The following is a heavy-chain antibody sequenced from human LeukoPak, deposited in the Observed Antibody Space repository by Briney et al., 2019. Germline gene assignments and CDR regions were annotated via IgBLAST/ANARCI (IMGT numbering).Heavy chain of an antibody. Sequence: GGSLTLSCAASGFTFSSYEMNWVRQAPGKGLEWVSYISSSGSTIYYADSVKGRFTISRDNAKNSLYLQMNSLRAEDTAVYYCARDPRGVSSGWYGGFDYWGQGTLVTVSS. CDR2: ISSSGSTI. J-gene: IGHJ4*02. CDR3: ARDPRGVSSGWYGGFDY. V-gene: IGHV3-48*03. CDR1: GFTFSSYE. D-gene: IGHD6-19*01.